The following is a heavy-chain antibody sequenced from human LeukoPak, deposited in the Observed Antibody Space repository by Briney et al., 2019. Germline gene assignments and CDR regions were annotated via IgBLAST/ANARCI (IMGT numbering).Heavy chain of an antibody. J-gene: IGHJ4*02. Sequence: SETLSLTCAVYGGSFSGYYWSWIRQPPGKGLEWIGEINHSGSTNYNPSLKSRVTISVDTSKNQFSLKLSSVTAADTAVYYCARGRGRFLEWLFEAIYFDYWGQGTLVTVSS. CDR2: INHSGST. D-gene: IGHD3-3*01. V-gene: IGHV4-34*01. CDR3: ARGRGRFLEWLFEAIYFDY. CDR1: GGSFSGYY.